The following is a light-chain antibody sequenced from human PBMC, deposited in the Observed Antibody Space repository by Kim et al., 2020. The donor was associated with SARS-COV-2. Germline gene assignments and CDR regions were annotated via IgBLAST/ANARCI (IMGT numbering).Light chain of an antibody. Sequence: QSVLTQPPSASGTPGQRVTISCSGSSSNIGSNTVHWYQQLPGTAPKLLIYSNNQRPSGVPDRFSGSKSGTSASLAISGLQSEDEAAYYCAAWDDSLNGWVFGGGTQLTVL. CDR2: SNN. J-gene: IGLJ3*02. CDR3: AAWDDSLNGWV. CDR1: SSNIGSNT. V-gene: IGLV1-44*01.